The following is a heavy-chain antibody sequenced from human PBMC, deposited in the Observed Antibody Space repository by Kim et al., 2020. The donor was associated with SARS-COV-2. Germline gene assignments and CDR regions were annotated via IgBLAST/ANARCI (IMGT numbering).Heavy chain of an antibody. CDR2: VYSSGST. J-gene: IGHJ6*02. CDR1: AGSISHYY. CDR3: ARVGDVSGANDDYYYTMDV. V-gene: IGHV4-59*01. Sequence: SETLSLTCTVSAGSISHYYWSWIRQSPGKGLEWIGYVYSSGSTSYNASLESRIIISLDTSRRQFSLKLSSLTAADTAVYYCARVGDVSGANDDYYYTMDVWGQGTPVTVS. D-gene: IGHD1-26*01.